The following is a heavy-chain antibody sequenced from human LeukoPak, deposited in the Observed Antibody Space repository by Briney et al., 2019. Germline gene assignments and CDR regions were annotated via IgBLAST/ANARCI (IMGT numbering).Heavy chain of an antibody. Sequence: SVKVSCKASGGTFSSYAISWVRQAPGQGLEWMGRIIPILGIANYAQKFQGRVTITADKSTSTAYMELSSLRSEDTAVHYCAREGFRIQLWLLVAWGQGTLVTVSS. CDR2: IIPILGIA. J-gene: IGHJ5*02. CDR1: GGTFSSYA. CDR3: AREGFRIQLWLLVA. D-gene: IGHD5-18*01. V-gene: IGHV1-69*04.